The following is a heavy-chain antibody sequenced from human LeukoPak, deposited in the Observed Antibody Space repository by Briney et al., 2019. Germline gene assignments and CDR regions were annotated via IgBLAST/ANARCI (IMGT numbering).Heavy chain of an antibody. CDR2: IYTSGST. V-gene: IGHV4-61*02. CDR1: GGSISSGSYY. D-gene: IGHD3-3*01. J-gene: IGHJ6*02. CDR3: ARDVRPGFLEWLSYYGMDV. Sequence: PSQTLSLTCTVSGGSISSGSYYWSWIRQPAGKGLEWIGRIYTSGSTNYNPSLKSRVTISVDTSKNQFSLKLSSVTAADTAVYYCARDVRPGFLEWLSYYGMDVWGQGTTVTDSS.